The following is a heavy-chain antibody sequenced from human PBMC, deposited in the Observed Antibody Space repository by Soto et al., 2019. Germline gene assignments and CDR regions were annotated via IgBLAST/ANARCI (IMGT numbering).Heavy chain of an antibody. V-gene: IGHV1-69*13. Sequence: GASVKVSCKASGGTFSSYAISWVRQAPGQGLEWMGGIIPIFGTANYAQKFQGRVTITADESTSTAYMELSSLRSEDTAVYYCARDAPITIFGVVITYDAFDIWGQGTMVTVSS. CDR2: IIPIFGTA. D-gene: IGHD3-3*01. J-gene: IGHJ3*02. CDR3: ARDAPITIFGVVITYDAFDI. CDR1: GGTFSSYA.